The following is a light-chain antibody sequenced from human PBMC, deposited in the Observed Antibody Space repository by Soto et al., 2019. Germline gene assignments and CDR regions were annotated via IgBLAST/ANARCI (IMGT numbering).Light chain of an antibody. J-gene: IGLJ2*01. CDR2: EDR. Sequence: SSELTQSPSVSVSPGQPASISCSGDKLGNKYASWYQQKPGQSPVLVIYEDRKRPSGIPERFSGSNSGNTATLTITATQGMDEADYYCPAWDSSSYVVFGGGTKLTVL. V-gene: IGLV3-1*01. CDR3: PAWDSSSYVV. CDR1: KLGNKY.